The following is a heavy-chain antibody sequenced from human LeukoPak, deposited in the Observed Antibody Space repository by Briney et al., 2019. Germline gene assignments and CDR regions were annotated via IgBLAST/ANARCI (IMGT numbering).Heavy chain of an antibody. D-gene: IGHD6-13*01. J-gene: IGHJ4*02. CDR3: ARGGSSSWYFDY. CDR1: GFTFSSYW. Sequence: GGSLRLSCAASGFTFSSYWMHWVRQAPGKGLVWVSRINSDGSSTSYADSVKGRFTISRDNAKNTLYLQMNSLRAEDTAVYYCARGGSSSWYFDYWGQGTLVTVSS. V-gene: IGHV3-74*01. CDR2: INSDGSST.